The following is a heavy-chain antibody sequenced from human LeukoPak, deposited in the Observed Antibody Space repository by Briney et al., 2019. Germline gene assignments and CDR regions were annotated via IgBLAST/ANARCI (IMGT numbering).Heavy chain of an antibody. Sequence: ASVRGSCKTSGDTFTGYYMHWVRQAPGQGLEWMGWINPNSGGTNYAQKFQGRVTMTRDTSISTAYMELSRLRSDDTAVYYCTHCSGGSCYSGPSFDYWGQGTLVTVSS. CDR3: THCSGGSCYSGPSFDY. CDR2: INPNSGGT. V-gene: IGHV1-2*02. D-gene: IGHD2-15*01. CDR1: GDTFTGYY. J-gene: IGHJ4*02.